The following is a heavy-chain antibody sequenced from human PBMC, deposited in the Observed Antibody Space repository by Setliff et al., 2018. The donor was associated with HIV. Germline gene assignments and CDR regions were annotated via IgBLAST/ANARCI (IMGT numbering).Heavy chain of an antibody. Sequence: NVSGASVTHLPSGASINNYYWSWIRQRPGKGLEWIGYVHYGGSTNYNPSLRGRLAMSIDTSKSLVSLRLTSVTAADTALYYCARHSGDWISYWYFDLWGPGSLVTVSS. J-gene: IGHJ2*01. CDR3: ARHSGDWISYWYFDL. CDR2: VHYGGST. CDR1: GASVTHLPSGASINNYY. D-gene: IGHD2-21*02. V-gene: IGHV4-59*08.